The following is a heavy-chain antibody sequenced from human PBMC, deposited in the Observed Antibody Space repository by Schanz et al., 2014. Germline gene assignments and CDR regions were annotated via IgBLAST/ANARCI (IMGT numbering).Heavy chain of an antibody. D-gene: IGHD3-10*01. CDR2: FVHPGGST. J-gene: IGHJ3*02. CDR1: GFTFSSYA. Sequence: EVQLVESGGGLVQPGGSLRLSCAASGFTFSSYAMGWVRQAPGKGLEWVSFVHPGGSTYYPDSVKGRFTISRDNSKNTLYLQMNSLRAEDTAVYYCAKGRFGELSAFDIWGQGTMVTVSS. CDR3: AKGRFGELSAFDI. V-gene: IGHV3-23*03.